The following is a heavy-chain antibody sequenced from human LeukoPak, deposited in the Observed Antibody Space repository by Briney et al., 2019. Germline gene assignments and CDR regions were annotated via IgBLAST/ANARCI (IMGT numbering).Heavy chain of an antibody. CDR2: MNPNSGNT. CDR3: ASGGGTTGTTDNFDY. J-gene: IGHJ4*02. CDR1: GYTFTSYD. D-gene: IGHD1-1*01. Sequence: PSVMASCTASGYTFTSYDINWGRQATGRGHERMGWMNPNSGNTGYAQKFQGRVTMTRNTSISTAYMELSSLRSEDTAVYYCASGGGTTGTTDNFDYWGQGTLVTVSS. V-gene: IGHV1-8*01.